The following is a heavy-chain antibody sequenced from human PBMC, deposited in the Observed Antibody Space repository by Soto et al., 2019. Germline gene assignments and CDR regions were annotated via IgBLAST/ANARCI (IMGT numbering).Heavy chain of an antibody. CDR1: GFTFSSYG. D-gene: IGHD2-15*01. V-gene: IGHV3-30*18. Sequence: QVQLVESGGGVVQPGRSLRLSCAASGFTFSSYGMHWVRRAPGKGLEWVAVISYDVSDKYYADSVKGRFTISRDNSRNTLELQMNSLRAEDTAVYYWAKPRQITSLLLYYFDYWGQGTLVTVSS. CDR2: ISYDVSDK. J-gene: IGHJ4*02. CDR3: AKPRQITSLLLYYFDY.